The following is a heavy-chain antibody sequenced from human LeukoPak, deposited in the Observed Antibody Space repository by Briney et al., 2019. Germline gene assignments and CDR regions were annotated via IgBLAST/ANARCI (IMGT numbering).Heavy chain of an antibody. CDR1: GGTFSNYA. Sequence: SVKVSCKTSGGTFSNYAISWVRQAPGQGLEWMGRIIPIFGTANYAQKFQGRVTINADEFTSTVYMELYSLTSEDTAVYYCARAGHYYGSDQYYMDVWGKGTTVTVSS. CDR3: ARAGHYYGSDQYYMDV. CDR2: IIPIFGTA. D-gene: IGHD3-10*01. V-gene: IGHV1-69*13. J-gene: IGHJ6*03.